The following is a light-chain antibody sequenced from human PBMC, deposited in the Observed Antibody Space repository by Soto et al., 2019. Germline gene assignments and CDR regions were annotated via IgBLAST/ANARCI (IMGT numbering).Light chain of an antibody. V-gene: IGLV2-14*01. CDR3: SSYTRSSTLDVV. J-gene: IGLJ2*01. CDR2: DVS. Sequence: QAASVSGSPGQSITISCTGTSSDIGGYNYVSWYQQHPGKAPKLMIYDVSNRPSGVSDRFSGSKSGNTASLTISGLQAEDEADYHCSSYTRSSTLDVVFGGGTKVTVL. CDR1: SSDIGGYNY.